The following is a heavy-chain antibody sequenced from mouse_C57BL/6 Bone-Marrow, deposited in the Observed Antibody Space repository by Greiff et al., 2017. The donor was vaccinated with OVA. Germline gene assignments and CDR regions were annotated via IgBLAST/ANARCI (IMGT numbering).Heavy chain of an antibody. CDR2: INPNNGGT. CDR1: GYTFTDYY. CDR3: ARSIGFTTARYFDV. D-gene: IGHD1-2*01. J-gene: IGHJ1*03. V-gene: IGHV1-26*01. Sequence: EVQLQQSGPELVKPGASVKISCKASGYTFTDYYMNWVKQSHGKSLEWIGDINPNNGGTSYNQKFKGKATLTVDKSSSTAYMELRSLTSEDSAVYYCARSIGFTTARYFDVWGTGTTVTVSS.